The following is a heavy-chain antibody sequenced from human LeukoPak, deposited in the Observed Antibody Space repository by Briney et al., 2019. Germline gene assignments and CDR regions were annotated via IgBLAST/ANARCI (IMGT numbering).Heavy chain of an antibody. CDR3: ARDNVLRFLEWPHTMRFSGFGY. Sequence: GASVKVSCKASGGTFSSYAISWVRQAPGQGLEWMGGIIPIFGTANYAQKFQGRVTITADESTSTAYMELSSLRSEDTAVYYCARDNVLRFLEWPHTMRFSGFGYWGQGTLVTVSS. CDR1: GGTFSSYA. CDR2: IIPIFGTA. D-gene: IGHD3-3*01. V-gene: IGHV1-69*13. J-gene: IGHJ4*02.